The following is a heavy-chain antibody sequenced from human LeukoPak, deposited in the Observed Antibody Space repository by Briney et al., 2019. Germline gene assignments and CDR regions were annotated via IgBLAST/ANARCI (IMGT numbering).Heavy chain of an antibody. CDR3: ARDLRRHDGYSSNSFDF. CDR1: GGSISTYY. Sequence: PSETLSLTCTVSGGSISTYYWSWIRQPPGKGLEWIGYIYYSGSTNYNPSLKSRVTISVDTSKNQFSLKLSSVTAADTAVYYCARDLRRHDGYSSNSFDFWGQGTLVTVS. CDR2: IYYSGST. D-gene: IGHD6-13*01. J-gene: IGHJ4*02. V-gene: IGHV4-59*01.